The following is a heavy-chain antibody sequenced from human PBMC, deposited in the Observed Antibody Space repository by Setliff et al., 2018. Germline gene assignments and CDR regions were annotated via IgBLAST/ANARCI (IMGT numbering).Heavy chain of an antibody. J-gene: IGHJ4*02. CDR1: GFMFSTYG. D-gene: IGHD6-19*01. CDR2: ISGFTGDT. V-gene: IGHV1-18*01. Sequence: AASVKVSCKTSGFMFSTYGLSWVRQAPGQGPEWIGCISGFTGDTKYAPKFQDRVILTIDESSTTAHVELRSLTSDDTAFYYCARSSAPSVVLAADFDYWGQGTLVTVSS. CDR3: ARSSAPSVVLAADFDY.